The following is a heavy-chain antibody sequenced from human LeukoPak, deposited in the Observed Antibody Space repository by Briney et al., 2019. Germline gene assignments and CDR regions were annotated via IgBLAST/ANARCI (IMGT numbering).Heavy chain of an antibody. V-gene: IGHV4-34*01. CDR1: GGSFSGDY. Sequence: SETLSLTCAVYGGSFSGDYWSWIRQPPGKGLEWIGEINHSGSTNYNPSLKSRVTISVDTSKNQFSLKLSSVTAADTAVYYCATTTGYSESYPPGNIWGQGTMVTVSS. J-gene: IGHJ3*02. CDR3: ATTTGYSESYPPGNI. D-gene: IGHD1-26*01. CDR2: INHSGST.